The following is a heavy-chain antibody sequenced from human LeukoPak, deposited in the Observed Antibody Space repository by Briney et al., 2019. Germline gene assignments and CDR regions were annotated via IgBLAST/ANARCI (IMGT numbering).Heavy chain of an antibody. Sequence: AGGSLRLSCVASGFTFTGYNMHWVRQAPGKGLGWVSTISGSGGSTYYADSVKGRFTISRDNSKNTLYLQMNSLRAEDTALYYCAKDVHSSSWYVASDMWGQGTMVTVSS. CDR3: AKDVHSSSWYVASDM. V-gene: IGHV3-23*01. CDR1: GFTFTGYN. J-gene: IGHJ3*02. CDR2: ISGSGGST. D-gene: IGHD6-13*01.